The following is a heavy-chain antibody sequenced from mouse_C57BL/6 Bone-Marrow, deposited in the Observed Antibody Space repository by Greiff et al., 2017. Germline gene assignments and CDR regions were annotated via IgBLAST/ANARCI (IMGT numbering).Heavy chain of an antibody. CDR1: GFNFKDDY. Sequence: VQLQQSGAELVRPGASVKLSCTASGFNFKDDYMHWVKQRPEQGLEWIGWFDPENGDTEYASKFQGKATITADTSSNTAYLQLSSLTSEDTAVYYCTTPFYYYGSRRFDYWGQGTTLTGSS. CDR3: TTPFYYYGSRRFDY. D-gene: IGHD1-1*01. V-gene: IGHV14-4*01. CDR2: FDPENGDT. J-gene: IGHJ2*01.